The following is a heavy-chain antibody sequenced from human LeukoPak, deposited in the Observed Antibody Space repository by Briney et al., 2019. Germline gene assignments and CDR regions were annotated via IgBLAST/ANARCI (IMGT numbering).Heavy chain of an antibody. CDR3: ARGGSNSGWYGRDFDY. V-gene: IGHV3-7*01. CDR1: GFTFSSYW. D-gene: IGHD6-19*01. CDR2: IRQDGSEK. Sequence: GGSLRLSCAASGFTFSSYWMNWVRQAPGKGLEWVANIRQDGSEKNYVDFVKGRFTISRDNAKNSLYLQMTSLRAEDTAVYYCARGGSNSGWYGRDFDYWGQGTLVSVSS. J-gene: IGHJ4*02.